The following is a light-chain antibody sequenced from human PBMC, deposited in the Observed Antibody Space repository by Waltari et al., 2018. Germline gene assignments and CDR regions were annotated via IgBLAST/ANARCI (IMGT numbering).Light chain of an antibody. CDR3: QAWDSSTVV. V-gene: IGLV3-1*01. J-gene: IGLJ2*01. Sequence: SYELTQPPSLSVSPGQTASITCSGDKLEDKYACWYQQKPGQSPVLVISQDNKRPSGIPERFSGFISGNTATLTISETQAMDEADYYCQAWDSSTVVFGGGTKLTVL. CDR2: QDN. CDR1: KLEDKY.